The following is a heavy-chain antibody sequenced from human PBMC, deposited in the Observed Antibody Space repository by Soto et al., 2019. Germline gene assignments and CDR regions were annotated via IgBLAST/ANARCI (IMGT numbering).Heavy chain of an antibody. Sequence: QVQLVQSGAEVKKPGASVKVSCKASGYTFTSYGISWVRQAPGQGLEWMGWISAYNGNTNYAQKLQGRVTMTTDTTTSTAYMELRSLRSDDTAVYYCARVWIGDRQLWNFDYWGQGTLVTVSS. V-gene: IGHV1-18*01. CDR3: ARVWIGDRQLWNFDY. CDR1: GYTFTSYG. CDR2: ISAYNGNT. D-gene: IGHD5-18*01. J-gene: IGHJ4*01.